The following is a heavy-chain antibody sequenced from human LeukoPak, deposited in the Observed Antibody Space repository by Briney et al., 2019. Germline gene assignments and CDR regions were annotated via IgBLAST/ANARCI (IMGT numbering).Heavy chain of an antibody. D-gene: IGHD2-21*01. Sequence: ASVKVSCKASSYTFTSYGISWVRQAPGQGLEWMGWISAYNGNTNYAQKLQGRVTMTTDTSTSTAYMELRSLRSDDTAVYYCARTVLTTGDWWFDPWGQGTLVTVSS. CDR1: SYTFTSYG. CDR3: ARTVLTTGDWWFDP. J-gene: IGHJ5*02. CDR2: ISAYNGNT. V-gene: IGHV1-18*01.